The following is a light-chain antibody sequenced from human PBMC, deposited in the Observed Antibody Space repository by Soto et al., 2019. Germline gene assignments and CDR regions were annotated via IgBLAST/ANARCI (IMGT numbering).Light chain of an antibody. V-gene: IGKV3-15*01. Sequence: EIVMTQSPATLSVSPGERATLSCGASQSVTSNLAWYQQKPGQAPRLLIFAASTRATGIPARFSGSGSGTEFTLTISSLQSEDFAVYYCQQYNNWPQTFGQGTKVDNK. CDR2: AAS. CDR3: QQYNNWPQT. CDR1: QSVTSN. J-gene: IGKJ1*01.